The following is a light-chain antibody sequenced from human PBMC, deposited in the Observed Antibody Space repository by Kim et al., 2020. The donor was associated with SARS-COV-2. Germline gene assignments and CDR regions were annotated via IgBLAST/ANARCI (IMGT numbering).Light chain of an antibody. V-gene: IGKV3-20*01. J-gene: IGKJ2*01. CDR2: GAS. CDR1: QSVSSSY. CDR3: QQYASSPQT. Sequence: EIVLTQSPGTLSFSPGESATLSCRVSQSVSSSYLTWYQQKPGQAPRLLIYGASSMATGIPDKFSGSGSGTVFSLTISRLEPTDFAVYFCQQYASSPQTFGQGPKLLI.